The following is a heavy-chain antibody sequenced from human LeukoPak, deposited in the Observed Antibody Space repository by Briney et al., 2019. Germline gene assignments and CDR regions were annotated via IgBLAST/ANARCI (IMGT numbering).Heavy chain of an antibody. CDR2: IKEEGNEK. J-gene: IGHJ5*02. D-gene: IGHD3-16*01. Sequence: GGSLRLSCVVSGFTFSNWWMSWVRQAPGKGLEYVANIKEEGNEKNYMDSAKGRFTISRDNAKNSLYLQMNSLRAEDTGIYYCARGGWLDDWGQGTLVTVSA. CDR1: GFTFSNWW. V-gene: IGHV3-7*03. CDR3: ARGGWLDD.